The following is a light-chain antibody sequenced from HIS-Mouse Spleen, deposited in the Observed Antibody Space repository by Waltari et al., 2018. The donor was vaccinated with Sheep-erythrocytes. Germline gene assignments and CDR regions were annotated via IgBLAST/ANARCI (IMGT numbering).Light chain of an antibody. V-gene: IGLV2-11*01. CDR2: DVS. CDR3: CSHAGSYNHV. CDR1: SSYVGGYNY. Sequence: QSALTQPRSVSGSPGQSCTISCTGTSSYVGGYNYVSWYQQPPGKAPKLMIYDVSKRPSGVPDRFSGSKSGNTASLTISGLQAEDEADYYCCSHAGSYNHVFATGTKVTVL. J-gene: IGLJ1*01.